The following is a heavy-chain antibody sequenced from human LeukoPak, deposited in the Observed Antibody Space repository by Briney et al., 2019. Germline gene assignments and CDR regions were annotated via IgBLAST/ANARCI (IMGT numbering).Heavy chain of an antibody. V-gene: IGHV4-34*01. CDR1: GGSISGYY. CDR2: VNLQGST. J-gene: IGHJ4*02. Sequence: PSETLSLTRTVSGGSISGYYWSWIRQPPGKGLEWIGEVNLQGSTNYNPSLKSRVAISVDKSENHISLKLTSVTAADTAVYYCAREGGPYRPLDYSGQGTLVTVAS. CDR3: AREGGPYRPLDY.